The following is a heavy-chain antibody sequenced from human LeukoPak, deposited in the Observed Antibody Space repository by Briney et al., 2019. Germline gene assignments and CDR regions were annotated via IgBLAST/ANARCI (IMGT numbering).Heavy chain of an antibody. D-gene: IGHD2-21*02. Sequence: SAKVSCKASGVTFSSSAVQGVPHARGQRRGWRGWIVVGSANTIYAKKSQERVTIARAMSTGTAYRELSSLRSEDTAVYYCAAFDAGDCGGDCPYFSFPWGQGTLVTVSS. CDR1: GVTFSSSA. V-gene: IGHV1-58*01. J-gene: IGHJ5*02. CDR2: IVVGSANT. CDR3: AAFDAGDCGGDCPYFSFP.